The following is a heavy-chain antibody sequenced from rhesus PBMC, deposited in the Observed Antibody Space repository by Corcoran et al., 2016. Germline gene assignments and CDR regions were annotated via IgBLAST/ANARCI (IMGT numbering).Heavy chain of an antibody. D-gene: IGHD3-34*01. CDR1: GGSISSSNW. J-gene: IGHJ5-1*01. CDR2: ISGSGGSP. Sequence: QLQLQESGPGLVKPSETLSLTCAVSGGSISSSNWWSWIRQPSGKGLEWIGRISGSGGSPSNNPSHKSRVTISKDTSKNQFSLKLSSVTAADTAVYYCASRVRGGRFDVWGPGVLVTVSS. CDR3: ASRVRGGRFDV. V-gene: IGHV4-57*02.